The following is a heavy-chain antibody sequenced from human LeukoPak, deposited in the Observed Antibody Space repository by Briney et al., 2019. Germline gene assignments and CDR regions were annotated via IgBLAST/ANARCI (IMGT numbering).Heavy chain of an antibody. Sequence: PGGSLRLSCVASGFTFSSDRMNWVRQAPGKGLEWVSTIYSGSDYIYYADSVKGRFTISRDNAKNSLYLQMNSLRAEDTAIYYCARDLLVSGAYHQFDSWGQGTLVTVSS. CDR2: IYSGSDYI. CDR3: ARDLLVSGAYHQFDS. V-gene: IGHV3-21*01. J-gene: IGHJ4*02. CDR1: GFTFSSDR. D-gene: IGHD4/OR15-4a*01.